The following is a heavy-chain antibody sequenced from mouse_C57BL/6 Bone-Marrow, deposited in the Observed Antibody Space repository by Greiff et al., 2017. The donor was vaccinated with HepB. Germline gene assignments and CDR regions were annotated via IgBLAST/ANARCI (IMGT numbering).Heavy chain of an antibody. CDR2: IHPNSGST. CDR3: ARSMGASFAY. Sequence: LVESGAELVKPGASVKLSCKASGYTFTSYWMHWVKQRPGQGLEWIGMIHPNSGSTNYNEKFKSKATLTVDKSSSTAYMQLSSLTSEDSAVYYCARSMGASFAYWGQGTLVTVSA. V-gene: IGHV1-64*01. J-gene: IGHJ3*01. CDR1: GYTFTSYW.